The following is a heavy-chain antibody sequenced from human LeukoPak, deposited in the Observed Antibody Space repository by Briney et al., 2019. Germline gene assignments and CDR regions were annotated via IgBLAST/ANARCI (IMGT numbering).Heavy chain of an antibody. J-gene: IGHJ4*02. CDR3: ATDRPYSSSWYAFDS. Sequence: SVKVSCKASGGTFSSYAISWGRQAPGQGLEWMGGSIPTFGTANYAQKFQGRVTITTDESTSTAYMELSSLISEDTAVYYCATDRPYSSSWYAFDSWGQGTLVTVSS. CDR1: GGTFSSYA. CDR2: SIPTFGTA. D-gene: IGHD6-13*01. V-gene: IGHV1-69*05.